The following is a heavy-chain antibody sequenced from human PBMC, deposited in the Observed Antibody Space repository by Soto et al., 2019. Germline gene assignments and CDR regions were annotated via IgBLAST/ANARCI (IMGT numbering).Heavy chain of an antibody. V-gene: IGHV4-39*01. D-gene: IGHD6-19*01. Sequence: SETLSLTCTVSGGSINSSSYYWGWIRQPPGKGLEWIGSIYYSGSTYYNPSLKSRVTISVDTSKNQFSLKLSSVTAADTAVYYCARHFQIAVAGIDYWGQGTLVTVSS. CDR3: ARHFQIAVAGIDY. CDR2: IYYSGST. J-gene: IGHJ4*02. CDR1: GGSINSSSYY.